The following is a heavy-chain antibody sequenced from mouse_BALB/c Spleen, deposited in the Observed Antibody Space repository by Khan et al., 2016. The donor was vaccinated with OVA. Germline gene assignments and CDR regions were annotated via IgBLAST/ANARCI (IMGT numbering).Heavy chain of an antibody. CDR3: ARGYDFFAY. V-gene: IGHV1-26*01. Sequence: EVQLQQSGPDLVKPGASVKMSCKASGYSFTNYYVNWVKQSHGKSLECIGRVNPNTGNTNYNQKFKGKAILIVDTSSSTAYMELRGLKSEDSAVYYCARGYDFFAYWGQGTLVTVSA. CDR1: GYSFTNYY. D-gene: IGHD2-14*01. J-gene: IGHJ3*01. CDR2: VNPNTGNT.